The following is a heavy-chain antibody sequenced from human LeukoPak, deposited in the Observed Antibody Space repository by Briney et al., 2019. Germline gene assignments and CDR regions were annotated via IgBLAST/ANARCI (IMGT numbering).Heavy chain of an antibody. CDR2: ISSSSSTI. CDR1: GFTFSSYS. V-gene: IGHV3-48*02. J-gene: IGHJ4*02. D-gene: IGHD3-3*01. Sequence: PGGSLRLCCAASGFTFSSYSMNWVRQAPGKGLEWVSYISSSSSTIYYADSVKGRFTISRDNAKNSLYLQMNSLRDEDTAVYYCAEGGYDFWSGYHKSFDYWGQGTLVTVSS. CDR3: AEGGYDFWSGYHKSFDY.